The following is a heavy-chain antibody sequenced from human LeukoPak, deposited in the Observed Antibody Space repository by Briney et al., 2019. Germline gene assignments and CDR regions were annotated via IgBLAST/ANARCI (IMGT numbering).Heavy chain of an antibody. J-gene: IGHJ6*03. CDR3: ARQGTFYYMDV. CDR1: GASVSGSSYY. V-gene: IGHV4-39*01. CDR2: IYYSGST. Sequence: PSETLSLTCAVSGASVSGSSYYWGWIRQPPGKGLEWIGSIYYSGSTYYNPSLKSRVTISVDTSKNQFSLKLSSVTAADTAVYYCARQGTFYYMDVWGKGTTVTISS. D-gene: IGHD2/OR15-2a*01.